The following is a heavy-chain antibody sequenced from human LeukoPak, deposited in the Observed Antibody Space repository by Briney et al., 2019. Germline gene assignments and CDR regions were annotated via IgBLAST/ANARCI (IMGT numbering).Heavy chain of an antibody. D-gene: IGHD4-11*01. CDR1: GYTFTSYD. CDR3: ARVESVTRSAYYYMDV. V-gene: IGHV1-8*01. J-gene: IGHJ6*03. Sequence: ASVKVSCKASGYTFTSYDINWVRQATGQGLEWMGWMNPNSGNTGYAQKFQGRVTMTRNTSISTAYMELSSLRSEDTAVYYCARVESVTRSAYYYMDVWGKGTTVTVSS. CDR2: MNPNSGNT.